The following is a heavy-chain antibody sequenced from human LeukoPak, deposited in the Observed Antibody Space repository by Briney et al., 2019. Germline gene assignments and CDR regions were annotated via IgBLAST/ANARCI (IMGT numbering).Heavy chain of an antibody. V-gene: IGHV3-48*02. CDR1: GFTFSSYS. J-gene: IGHJ4*02. CDR2: IGSSSSSI. Sequence: GGSLRLSCAASGFTFSSYSMNWVRQAPGRGLEWVSYIGSSSSSIYYADAVKGRFTTSRENAKNSLYLQMNSLRDEDTAVYHCVREWDSSNNYYGDWGQGTLVTVSS. D-gene: IGHD3-22*01. CDR3: VREWDSSNNYYGD.